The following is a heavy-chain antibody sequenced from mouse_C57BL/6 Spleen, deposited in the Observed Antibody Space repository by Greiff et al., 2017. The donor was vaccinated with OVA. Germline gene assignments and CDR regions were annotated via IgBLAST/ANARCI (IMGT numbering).Heavy chain of an antibody. CDR2: ISYDGSN. Sequence: DVQLQESGPGLVKPSQSLSLTCSVTGYSITSGYYWNWIRQFPGNKLEWMGYISYDGSNNYNPSLKNRISITRDTSKNQFFLKLNSVTTEDTATYYGANDAYYRGYFDVWGTGTTVTVSS. J-gene: IGHJ1*03. CDR1: GYSITSGYY. CDR3: ANDAYYRGYFDV. V-gene: IGHV3-6*01. D-gene: IGHD2-3*01.